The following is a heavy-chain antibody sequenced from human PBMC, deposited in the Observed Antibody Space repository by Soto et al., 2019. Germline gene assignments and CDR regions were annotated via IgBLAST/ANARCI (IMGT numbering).Heavy chain of an antibody. J-gene: IGHJ4*02. CDR2: INSGSNVI. CDR1: GFSFGSYA. D-gene: IGHD3-16*01. Sequence: EVQLVESGGGLVQAGGSLRLSCAASGFSFGSYAMKWVRQAPGKGLEWVSHINSGSNVIYYADSVKGRFTISRDNAKNSVYQQMNSLKDEDTAIYYCASDGGRSGNLDYWGQGTLVTVSS. V-gene: IGHV3-48*02. CDR3: ASDGGRSGNLDY.